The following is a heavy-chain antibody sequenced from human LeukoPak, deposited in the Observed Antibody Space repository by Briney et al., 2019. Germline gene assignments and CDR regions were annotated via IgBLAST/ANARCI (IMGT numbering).Heavy chain of an antibody. J-gene: IGHJ4*02. Sequence: ASVKISCKASGYTFTNFHIHWVRQAPGQGLEWMGMINPSSTSTSYTQQFQGRVTMTRDTSTSTVYMEVSSLRSEDTAVYYCARGDKYSYGPGDWGQGTLITVSS. V-gene: IGHV1-46*01. CDR2: INPSSTST. CDR3: ARGDKYSYGPGD. D-gene: IGHD5-18*01. CDR1: GYTFTNFH.